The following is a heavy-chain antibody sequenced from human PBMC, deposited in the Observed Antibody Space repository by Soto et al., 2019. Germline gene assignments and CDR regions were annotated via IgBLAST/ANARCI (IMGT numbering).Heavy chain of an antibody. Sequence: ASVKVSCKASGVPFSTYTISWVRQAPGQGLEWMGGIIPIFGTANYARKFQGRVTITADESTNTAYIELSRLTSEDTAIYYCARGSHSPGIAVAGYYYWGQGTLVTVSS. CDR1: GVPFSTYT. D-gene: IGHD6-19*01. V-gene: IGHV1-69*13. CDR3: ARGSHSPGIAVAGYYY. J-gene: IGHJ4*02. CDR2: IIPIFGTA.